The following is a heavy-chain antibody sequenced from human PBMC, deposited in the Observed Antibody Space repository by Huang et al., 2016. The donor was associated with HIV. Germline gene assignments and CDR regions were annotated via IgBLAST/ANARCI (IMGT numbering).Heavy chain of an antibody. CDR3: ARTIGDYVSGMDY. V-gene: IGHV1-18*01. CDR2: IRGYNGHT. CDR1: GYIFSKDG. J-gene: IGHJ4*02. D-gene: IGHD4-17*01. Sequence: QVQLMQSGAAVKKPGASVKVSCKASGYIFSKDGISWVRQAPGQGLEWIGGIRGYNGHTKYAQILQARGRMTTDTATTTAYMDVRSLRSDDTAIYYCARTIGDYVSGMDYWGQGTLVTVSS.